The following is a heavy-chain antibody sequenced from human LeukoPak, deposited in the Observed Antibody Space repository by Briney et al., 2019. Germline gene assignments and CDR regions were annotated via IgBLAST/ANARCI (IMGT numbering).Heavy chain of an antibody. D-gene: IGHD5-18*01. CDR2: ISGSSSDI. Sequence: GGSLRLSCAASGFTFSSYTMNWVRQAPGKGLEWVSSISGSSSDIYYADSVKGRFTISRDNTKNSLYLQMNSLRAEDTAVYYCARSPPDTAMVLDYWGQGTLVTVSS. J-gene: IGHJ4*02. V-gene: IGHV3-21*01. CDR3: ARSPPDTAMVLDY. CDR1: GFTFSSYT.